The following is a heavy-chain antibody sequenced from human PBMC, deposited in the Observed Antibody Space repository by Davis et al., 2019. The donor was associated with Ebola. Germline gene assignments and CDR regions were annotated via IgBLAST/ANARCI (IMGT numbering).Heavy chain of an antibody. D-gene: IGHD4-17*01. CDR2: INPSGGST. CDR1: GYTFTSYY. V-gene: IGHV1-46*01. J-gene: IGHJ1*01. CDR3: ARDYGDYPEYFQH. Sequence: AASVKVSCKASGYTFTSYYMHWVRQAPGQGLEWMGIINPSGGSTSYAQKFQGRVTMTTDTSTSTAYMELRSLRSDDTAVYYCARDYGDYPEYFQHWGQGTLVTVSS.